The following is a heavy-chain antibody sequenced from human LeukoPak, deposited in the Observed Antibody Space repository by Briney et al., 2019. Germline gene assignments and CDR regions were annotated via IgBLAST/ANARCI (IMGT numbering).Heavy chain of an antibody. CDR2: INSDGSNT. CDR3: ARGADSNGYTVLDY. V-gene: IGHV3-74*01. J-gene: IGHJ4*02. D-gene: IGHD3-22*01. CDR1: GFAFSSYW. Sequence: GGSLRLSCPASGFAFSSYWMHWVRQAPGKGLVWVSDINSDGSNTYYVDSVKGRFTISRDNAKNTLYLQLNSLRAEDTAVYYCARGADSNGYTVLDYWGQGTLVTVSS.